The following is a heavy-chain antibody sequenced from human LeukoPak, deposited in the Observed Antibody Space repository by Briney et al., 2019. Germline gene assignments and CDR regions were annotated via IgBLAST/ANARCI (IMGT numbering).Heavy chain of an antibody. CDR1: GFTFSSYA. CDR2: ISGSGGST. J-gene: IGHJ4*02. V-gene: IGHV3-23*01. CDR3: AKDGQVSSGWFDY. D-gene: IGHD6-19*01. Sequence: GGSLRLSCAASGFTFSSYAMSWVRQAPGKGLEWVSAISGSGGSTYYADSVKGRFTISRDNSENTLYLQMNSLRAEDTAVYYCAKDGQVSSGWFDYWGQGTLVTVSS.